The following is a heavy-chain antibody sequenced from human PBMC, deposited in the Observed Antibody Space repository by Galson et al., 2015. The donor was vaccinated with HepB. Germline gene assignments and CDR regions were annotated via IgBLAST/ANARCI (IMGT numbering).Heavy chain of an antibody. J-gene: IGHJ5*02. D-gene: IGHD2-2*01. CDR3: AHSAYYITTSCLTKGRWFDP. Sequence: PALVKPTQTLTLTCTFSVFSLSTSGVGVGWIRQPPGKALEWLALIYWNDDKCYSPSLKSRLTITKDTSKNQVVLTVTNMDPVDTATYYCAHSAYYITTSCLTKGRWFDPWGQGTPVIVSS. CDR2: IYWNDDK. V-gene: IGHV2-5*01. CDR1: VFSLSTSGVG.